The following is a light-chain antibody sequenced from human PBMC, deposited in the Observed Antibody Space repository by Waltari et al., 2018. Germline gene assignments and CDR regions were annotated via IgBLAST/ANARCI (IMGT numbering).Light chain of an antibody. V-gene: IGKV3D-15*01. CDR3: QQYNNWPPRDT. Sequence: EIVMTQSPATLSVSPGERVTLSCRASQSISDNLAWYHQKPGQTPRLLIYRASTRHTGIPARFSGSGSGTEFSLTISSLQSEDFGVYYCQQYNNWPPRDTFGQGTKVEI. J-gene: IGKJ2*01. CDR1: QSISDN. CDR2: RAS.